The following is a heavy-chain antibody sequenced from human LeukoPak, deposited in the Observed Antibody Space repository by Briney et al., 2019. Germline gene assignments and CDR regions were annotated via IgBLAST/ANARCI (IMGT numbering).Heavy chain of an antibody. CDR3: ARQGPFGDLYGMDV. V-gene: IGHV4-59*08. CDR2: IYYSGST. J-gene: IGHJ6*02. Sequence: SETLSLTCTVSGGSISNYYWSWIRQPPGKGLQWIGYIYYSGSTNYNPSLKSRVTISVDTSKNQFSLKLSSVTAADTAVYYCARQGPFGDLYGMDVWGQGTTVTVSS. CDR1: GGSISNYY. D-gene: IGHD3-3*01.